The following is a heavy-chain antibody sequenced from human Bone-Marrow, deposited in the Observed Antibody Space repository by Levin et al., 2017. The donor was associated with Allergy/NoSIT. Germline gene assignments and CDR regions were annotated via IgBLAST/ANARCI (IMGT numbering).Heavy chain of an antibody. D-gene: IGHD4-17*01. V-gene: IGHV4-31*03. J-gene: IGHJ4*02. CDR3: ARERDYGDSHEIDY. CDR2: IYYSGDT. CDR1: GGSITSGEYY. Sequence: SQTLSLTCTVSGGSITSGEYYWSWIRQPPGKGLEWVGYIYYSGDTYYNPSLKSRLRISVATSGSQFSLRLRSVTAADTAVYYCARERDYGDSHEIDYWGQGTLVTVSS.